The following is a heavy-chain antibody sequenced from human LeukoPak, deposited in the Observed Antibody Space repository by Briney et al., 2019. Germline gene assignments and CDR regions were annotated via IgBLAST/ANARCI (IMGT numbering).Heavy chain of an antibody. CDR1: GFTFSSSW. J-gene: IGHJ4*02. CDR3: ARWNDGREFDY. D-gene: IGHD1-1*01. V-gene: IGHV3-7*05. CDR2: IKEDGTEE. Sequence: GGSLRLSCAASGFTFSSSWMTWVRQAPGKGLEWVAHIKEDGTEEYYVDSVKGRFTISRDNAKSSLYLQMNSLRAEDTAVYYCARWNDGREFDYWGQGTLVTVSS.